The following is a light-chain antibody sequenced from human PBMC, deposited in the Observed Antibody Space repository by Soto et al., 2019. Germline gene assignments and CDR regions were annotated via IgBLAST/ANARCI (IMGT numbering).Light chain of an antibody. CDR1: QNVNSY. Sequence: EIVLTQSPATLSLSPGERATLSCRASQNVNSYLVWYQHKPGQAPRLLIYDASTRATGIPARFSGSGSGTDFTLTISSLEPEDFAVYYCHQYDNAPQTYGQGTKVDIK. CDR2: DAS. J-gene: IGKJ2*01. V-gene: IGKV3-11*01. CDR3: HQYDNAPQT.